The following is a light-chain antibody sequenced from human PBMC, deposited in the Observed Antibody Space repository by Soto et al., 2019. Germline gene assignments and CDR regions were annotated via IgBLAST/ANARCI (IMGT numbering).Light chain of an antibody. V-gene: IGKV3-15*01. CDR3: QQYNKWPLT. CDR2: VTS. CDR1: QSVSSN. Sequence: EIVMTQSRATLSVSPGERATLSCRASQSVSSNLAWYQQKPGQAPRLLIYVTSTRATGIPARFSGSGSGTDFTLTISTLQSEDFAVYYCQQYNKWPLTFGGGTKVEIK. J-gene: IGKJ4*01.